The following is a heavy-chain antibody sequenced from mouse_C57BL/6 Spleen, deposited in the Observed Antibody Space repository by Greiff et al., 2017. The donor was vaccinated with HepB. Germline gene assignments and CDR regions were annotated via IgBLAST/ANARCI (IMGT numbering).Heavy chain of an antibody. Sequence: QVQLQQPGAELVKPGASVKLSCKASGYTFTSYWMQWVKQRPGQGLEWIGEIDPSDSYTNYNQKFKGKATLTVDTSSSTAYMQLSSLTSEDSAVYYCARHVRLGLDYWGQGTTLTVSS. J-gene: IGHJ2*01. CDR3: ARHVRLGLDY. CDR2: IDPSDSYT. V-gene: IGHV1-50*01. D-gene: IGHD4-1*01. CDR1: GYTFTSYW.